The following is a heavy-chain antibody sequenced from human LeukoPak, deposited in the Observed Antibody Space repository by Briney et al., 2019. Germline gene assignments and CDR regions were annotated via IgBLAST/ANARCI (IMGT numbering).Heavy chain of an antibody. CDR2: ISSSSSSI. Sequence: GGSLRLSCAASGFTFSSYSMNWVRQAPGKGLEWVSSISSSSSSIYYADSVKGRFTISRDNAKNSLYLQMNSLRAEDTAVYYCARAGSFGFDPWGQGTLVTVSS. J-gene: IGHJ5*02. CDR1: GFTFSSYS. V-gene: IGHV3-21*01. CDR3: ARAGSFGFDP.